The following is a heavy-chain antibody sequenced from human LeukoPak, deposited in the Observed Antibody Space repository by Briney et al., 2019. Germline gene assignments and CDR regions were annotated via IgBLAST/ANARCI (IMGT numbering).Heavy chain of an antibody. V-gene: IGHV1-69*04. D-gene: IGHD4-17*01. CDR2: IIPILGIA. CDR1: GGTFSSYA. Sequence: GASVKVSCKASGGTFSSYAISWVRQAPGQGLEWMGRIIPILGIANYAQKFQVWVTMTRDTSISTAYMELSRLRSDDTAVYYCATTVTTRNTFDIWGQGTMVTVSS. CDR3: ATTVTTRNTFDI. J-gene: IGHJ3*02.